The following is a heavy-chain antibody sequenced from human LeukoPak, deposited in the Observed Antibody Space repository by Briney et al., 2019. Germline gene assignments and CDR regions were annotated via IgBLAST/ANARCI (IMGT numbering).Heavy chain of an antibody. CDR2: ISGSGDNT. V-gene: IGHV3-23*01. J-gene: IGHJ4*02. Sequence: PGGSPRLSCAASGFTFSSYAMSWVRQAPGKGLEWVSGISGSGDNTYYADSVKGRFTISRDNSKNTLYVQVNSLGTEDTAAYYCAKGSYYDSSGSFYFDYWGQGTLVTVSS. CDR3: AKGSYYDSSGSFYFDY. CDR1: GFTFSSYA. D-gene: IGHD3-22*01.